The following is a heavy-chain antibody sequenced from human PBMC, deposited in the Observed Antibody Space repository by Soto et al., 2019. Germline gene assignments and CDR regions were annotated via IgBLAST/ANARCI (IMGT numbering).Heavy chain of an antibody. J-gene: IGHJ5*02. CDR3: ARLERRNWFDP. Sequence: QVQLQESGPGLVKPSETLSLTCTVSGGSISSYYWSWIRQPPGKGLEWIGYIYYSGSTNYNPSLKSRVTISVDTSKNQFSLKLSSVTAADTAVYYCARLERRNWFDPGGQGTLVTVSS. D-gene: IGHD1-1*01. CDR1: GGSISSYY. CDR2: IYYSGST. V-gene: IGHV4-59*08.